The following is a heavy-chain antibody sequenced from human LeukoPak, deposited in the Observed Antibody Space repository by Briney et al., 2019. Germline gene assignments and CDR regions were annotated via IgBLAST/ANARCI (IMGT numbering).Heavy chain of an antibody. J-gene: IGHJ6*03. Sequence: GGSLRLSCAASGFSFDDYAMHWVRHAPGKGLEWVSGISWNGGSIGYADSVKGRFTISRDNAKNSLYLQMNSLRAEDTALYYCAKAYGSGNHYSYMDVWGKGTTVT. CDR1: GFSFDDYA. CDR3: AKAYGSGNHYSYMDV. CDR2: ISWNGGSI. V-gene: IGHV3-9*01. D-gene: IGHD3-10*01.